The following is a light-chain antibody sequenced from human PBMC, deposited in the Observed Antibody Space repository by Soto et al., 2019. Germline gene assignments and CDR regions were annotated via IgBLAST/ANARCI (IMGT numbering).Light chain of an antibody. J-gene: IGKJ1*01. Sequence: ETVMTQSPATLSVSPRERNTHTCRASQSVSTSLAWYQQKPGLAPRLLIYGASTRATGIPARFSGSGSGTEFTLTISSLQSEDFAVYHCQQYNHWPETFGQGTKVDIK. CDR1: QSVSTS. CDR2: GAS. V-gene: IGKV3-15*01. CDR3: QQYNHWPET.